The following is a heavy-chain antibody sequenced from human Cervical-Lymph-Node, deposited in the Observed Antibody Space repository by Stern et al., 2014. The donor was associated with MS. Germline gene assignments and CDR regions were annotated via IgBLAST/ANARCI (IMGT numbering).Heavy chain of an antibody. CDR3: ARGSGTAYDLRGDY. D-gene: IGHD3-3*01. V-gene: IGHV1-2*02. CDR1: GYIFTDYY. CDR2: NNPNSGGT. J-gene: IGHJ4*01. Sequence: VQLVESGAEAKAPGASMKVSCRASGYIFTDYYLHWVRQAPGQGLEWLGWNNPNSGGTSYAQNFQGRVTMTRDTSISTAYMELRWLGYADTAVYYCARGSGTAYDLRGDYWGQGTLVTVSS.